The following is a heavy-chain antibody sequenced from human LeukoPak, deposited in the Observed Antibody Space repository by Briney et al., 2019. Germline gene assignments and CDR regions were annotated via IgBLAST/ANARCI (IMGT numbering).Heavy chain of an antibody. J-gene: IGHJ6*02. V-gene: IGHV3-23*01. Sequence: GGSLRLSCAASGFTFSSYAMSWVRQAPGKGLEWISSISGSGSYTYYADSVKGRFTISRDNSKNTVYLQMNSLRDEDTAVYYCATRSFYYGMDVWGQGTTVTVSS. CDR1: GFTFSSYA. CDR2: ISGSGSYT. CDR3: ATRSFYYGMDV.